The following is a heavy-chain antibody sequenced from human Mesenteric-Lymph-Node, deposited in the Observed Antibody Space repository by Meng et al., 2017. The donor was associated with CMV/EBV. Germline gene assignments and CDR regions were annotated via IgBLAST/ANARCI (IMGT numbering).Heavy chain of an antibody. D-gene: IGHD1-1*01. CDR1: GFTFDDYA. J-gene: IGHJ4*02. CDR3: AREPGTTSFDY. Sequence: SLKISCAASGFTFDDYAMHWVRQAPGKGLEWVSGISWNSGSIGYADSVKGRFTISRDNAKNSLYLQMNSLRAEDAAIYYCAREPGTTSFDYWGQGTLVTVSS. V-gene: IGHV3-9*01. CDR2: ISWNSGSI.